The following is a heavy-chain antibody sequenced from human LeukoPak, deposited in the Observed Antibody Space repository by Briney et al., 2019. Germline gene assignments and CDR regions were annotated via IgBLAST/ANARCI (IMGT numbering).Heavy chain of an antibody. CDR2: IGNNGGGI. Sequence: SGGSLRLSCAASGFTFSTYTMYWVRHPPGKRLEWVSIIGNNGGGIHYADSVKGRFTISRDNFKNALYLQMNSLRVEDTAVYYCAIDPNWGTHSWGQGVLVTVSS. CDR3: AIDPNWGTHS. D-gene: IGHD7-27*01. CDR1: GFTFSTYT. J-gene: IGHJ4*02. V-gene: IGHV3-23*01.